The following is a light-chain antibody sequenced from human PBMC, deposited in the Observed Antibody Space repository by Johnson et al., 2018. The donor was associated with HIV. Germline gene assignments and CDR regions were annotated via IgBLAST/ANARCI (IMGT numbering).Light chain of an antibody. CDR2: DND. Sequence: QSVLTQPPSVSAAPGQKVTISCSGSSSNIGNNYVSWYQQLPRTAPKLLIYDNDKRPSGIPDRFSGSKSGTSATLGITGLQTGDEADYYCGTWDSSLSGVFCTGTKVTVL. V-gene: IGLV1-51*01. CDR3: GTWDSSLSGV. J-gene: IGLJ1*01. CDR1: SSNIGNNY.